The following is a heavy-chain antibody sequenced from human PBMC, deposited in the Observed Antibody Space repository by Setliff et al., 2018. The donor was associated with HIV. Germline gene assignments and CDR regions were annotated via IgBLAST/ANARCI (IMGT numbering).Heavy chain of an antibody. CDR2: MYYSGSP. Sequence: KPSETLSLTCTVSGGSISSSSYYWGWIRQPPGKGLEWIGSMYYSGSPDYNPSLKSRVTISVDTSKKQLSLKVSSVTAADTAVYYCARHGAIVSGPKAFDYWGQGTLVTVSS. D-gene: IGHD2-15*01. CDR3: ARHGAIVSGPKAFDY. V-gene: IGHV4-39*01. J-gene: IGHJ4*02. CDR1: GGSISSSSYY.